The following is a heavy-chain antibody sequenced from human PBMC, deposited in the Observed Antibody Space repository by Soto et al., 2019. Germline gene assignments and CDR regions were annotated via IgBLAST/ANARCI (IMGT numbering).Heavy chain of an antibody. CDR2: ITWNSGNI. CDR3: VKDSYADFHRVLSTAEYFFDY. CDR1: GFTFDDYA. D-gene: IGHD2-2*01. V-gene: IGHV3-9*01. J-gene: IGHJ4*01. Sequence: EVQLVESGGGLVQPGRSLRLSCTASGFTFDDYAMHWVRQAPGRGLEWVSGITWNSGNIAYADSVKGRFIIARDDDNNSLYLQMNSLRPEDTALYYCVKDSYADFHRVLSTAEYFFDYWGHGTLVTVSS.